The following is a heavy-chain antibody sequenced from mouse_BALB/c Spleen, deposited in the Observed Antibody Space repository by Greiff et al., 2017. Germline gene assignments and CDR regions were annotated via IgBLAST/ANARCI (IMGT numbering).Heavy chain of an antibody. CDR1: GYTFTSYY. Sequence: QVQLQQSGPELVKPGASVKMSCKASGYTFTSYYIHWVKQRPGQGLEWIGWIYPGDGSTKYNEKFKGKTTLTADKSSSTAYMLLSSLTSEDSAIYFCARERTLLRLPFDDWGQGTTLTVSS. D-gene: IGHD1-2*01. V-gene: IGHV1S56*01. CDR2: IYPGDGST. J-gene: IGHJ2*01. CDR3: ARERTLLRLPFDD.